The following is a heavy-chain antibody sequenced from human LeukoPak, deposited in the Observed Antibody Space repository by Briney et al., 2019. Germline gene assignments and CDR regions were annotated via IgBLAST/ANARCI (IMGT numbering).Heavy chain of an antibody. D-gene: IGHD2-2*02. V-gene: IGHV4-31*03. CDR2: IYYSGST. CDR1: GGSISSGGYY. CDR3: ARVGRTVPAAIANFFDY. J-gene: IGHJ4*02. Sequence: TLSLTCPVSGGSISSGGYYWSWIRQHPGKGLEWIGYIYYSGSTYYNPSLKSRVTISVDTSKNQFSLKLSSVTAADTAVYYCARVGRTVPAAIANFFDYWGQGTLVTVSS.